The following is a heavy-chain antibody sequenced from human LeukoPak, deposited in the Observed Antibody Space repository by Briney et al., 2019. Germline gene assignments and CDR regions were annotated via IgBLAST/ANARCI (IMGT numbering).Heavy chain of an antibody. J-gene: IGHJ3*01. CDR3: ARRSVADTTGYGLDV. D-gene: IGHD4-11*01. CDR1: GYKFPNQW. CDR2: IYPGDSDT. V-gene: IGHV5-51*01. Sequence: GESMKISCSASGYKFPNQWLPWVRQMPGKGLEWVGNIYPGDSDTRYNPSFQGHVTISADKSTSTAYLQWSRLQASDTAMYYCARRSVADTTGYGLDVWGQRTLVTVSS.